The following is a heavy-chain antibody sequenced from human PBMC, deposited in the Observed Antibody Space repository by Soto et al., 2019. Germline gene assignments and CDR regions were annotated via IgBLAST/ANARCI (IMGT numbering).Heavy chain of an antibody. CDR3: AKARVVVAATNAFDI. CDR2: ISYDGSNK. CDR1: GFTFSSYG. V-gene: IGHV3-30*18. J-gene: IGHJ3*02. Sequence: PGGSLRLSCAASGFTFSSYGMHWVRQAPGKGLEWVAVISYDGSNKYYADSVKGRFTISRDNSKNTLYLQMNSLRAEDTAVYYCAKARVVVAATNAFDIWGQGTMVTVSS. D-gene: IGHD2-15*01.